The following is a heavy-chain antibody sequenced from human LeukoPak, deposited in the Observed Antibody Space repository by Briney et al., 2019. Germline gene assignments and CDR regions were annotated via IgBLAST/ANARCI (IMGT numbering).Heavy chain of an antibody. D-gene: IGHD6-19*01. V-gene: IGHV3-7*01. J-gene: IGHJ6*03. CDR1: GFTFSRYW. Sequence: GGSLRLSCAASGFTFSRYWMSWIRQAPGKGLEWVANIKQDGSEKYYVDSVKGRFTISRDNAKNSLSLQMNGLRAEDTAVYYCASVSITVAERDYMDVWGKGTTVTVSS. CDR3: ASVSITVAERDYMDV. CDR2: IKQDGSEK.